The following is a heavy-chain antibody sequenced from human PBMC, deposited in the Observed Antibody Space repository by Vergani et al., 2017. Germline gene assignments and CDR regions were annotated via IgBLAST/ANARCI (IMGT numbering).Heavy chain of an antibody. CDR2: IRYDGSNK. Sequence: QVQLVESGGGVVQPGGSLRLSCAASGFTFSSYGMHWVRQAQGKGLEWVAFIRYDGSNKYYADSVKGRFTISRDNSKNTLYLQMNSLRAEDTAVYYCARKHDGDYYYYGMDVWGQGTTVTVSS. V-gene: IGHV3-30*02. D-gene: IGHD4-17*01. CDR3: ARKHDGDYYYYGMDV. J-gene: IGHJ6*02. CDR1: GFTFSSYG.